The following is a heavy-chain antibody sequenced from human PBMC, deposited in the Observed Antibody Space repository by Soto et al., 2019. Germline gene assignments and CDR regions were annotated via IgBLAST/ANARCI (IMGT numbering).Heavy chain of an antibody. V-gene: IGHV4-34*09. J-gene: IGHJ5*02. CDR2: INHCGST. CDR3: ARVATPHYGLGANWFDP. D-gene: IGHD3-10*01. CDR1: GGSFSGYY. Sequence: PSETLSLTCAVYGGSFSGYYWTWIRQPPEKGLEWIGEINHCGSTNQNPSLKSRVTISVDTSKNQFSLKLSSVTAADTAVYYCARVATPHYGLGANWFDPWGQGTLVTVSS.